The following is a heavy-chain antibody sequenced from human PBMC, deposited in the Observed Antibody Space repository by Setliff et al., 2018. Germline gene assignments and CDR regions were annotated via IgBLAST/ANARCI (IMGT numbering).Heavy chain of an antibody. V-gene: IGHV3-23*01. D-gene: IGHD1-7*01. J-gene: IGHJ4*02. CDR2: VSVSGDNT. CDR1: GLTFNSYA. Sequence: PGGSLRLSCAASGLTFNSYAISWVRQAPGKGLEWVSTVSVSGDNTYYTDSVKGRFTTSRDNSKNTVSLQMNSLRVEDTVVYYCAKPQVELRWGFESWGQGTPVTVSS. CDR3: AKPQVELRWGFES.